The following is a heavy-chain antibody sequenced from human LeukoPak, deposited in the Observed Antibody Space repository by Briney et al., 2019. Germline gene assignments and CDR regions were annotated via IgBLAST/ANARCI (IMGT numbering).Heavy chain of an antibody. J-gene: IGHJ4*02. Sequence: PGGSLRLSCTASGFTFSSFAMSWVCQAPGKGLEWVSGISSSGGNIYYADSVRGRFTISRDNSKSTLFLQMNSLRDEDTAIYYCAKEKIAGWYYFDYWGQGTLLTVSS. CDR3: AKEKIAGWYYFDY. CDR2: ISSSGGNI. V-gene: IGHV3-23*01. CDR1: GFTFSSFA. D-gene: IGHD6-19*01.